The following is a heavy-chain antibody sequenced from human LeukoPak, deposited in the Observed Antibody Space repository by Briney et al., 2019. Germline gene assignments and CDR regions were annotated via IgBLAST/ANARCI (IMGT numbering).Heavy chain of an antibody. CDR2: INTNTGNP. CDR3: ARDSLVVSPDPSPFEY. CDR1: GYTFTSYA. D-gene: IGHD3-22*01. Sequence: GASVKVSCKASGYTFTSYAMNWVRQAPGQGLEWMGWINTNTGNPTYAQGFTGRFVFSLDTSVSTAYLQISSLKAEDTAVYYCARDSLVVSPDPSPFEYWGQGTLVTVSS. J-gene: IGHJ4*02. V-gene: IGHV7-4-1*02.